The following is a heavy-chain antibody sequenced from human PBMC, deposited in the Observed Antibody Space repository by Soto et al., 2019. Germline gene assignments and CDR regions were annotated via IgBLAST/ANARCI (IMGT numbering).Heavy chain of an antibody. CDR2: IYYAGST. V-gene: IGHV4-59*08. D-gene: IGHD5-12*01. CDR3: ARRIVATETLDY. J-gene: IGHJ4*02. Sequence: SETLSLTCTVSACSMICYYWSWIRQPPGRGLEWIGFIYYAGSTKYNPSLNSRVTISVDTSKNQFSLTVTSVTAADTAVYYCARRIVATETLDYWGQGTLVTVSS. CDR1: ACSMICYY.